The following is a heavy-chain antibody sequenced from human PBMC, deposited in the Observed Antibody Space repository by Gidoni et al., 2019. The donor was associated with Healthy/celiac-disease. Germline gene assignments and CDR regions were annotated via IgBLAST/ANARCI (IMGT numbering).Heavy chain of an antibody. J-gene: IGHJ4*01. CDR3: AAGITVTTKGFFDY. Sequence: QMQLAQAGPAGKKPGTSMTVCCKTSGFTFSNSAVQWVRQTRGQGLEWIGLVVAGHGEAKYEQKFQGRVLITRDASTRTFYLEMSRLRPEDTAVYYCAAGITVTTKGFFDYWGHGTLVTVSS. CDR2: VVAGHGEA. D-gene: IGHD4-4*01. CDR1: GFTFSNSA. V-gene: IGHV1-58*01.